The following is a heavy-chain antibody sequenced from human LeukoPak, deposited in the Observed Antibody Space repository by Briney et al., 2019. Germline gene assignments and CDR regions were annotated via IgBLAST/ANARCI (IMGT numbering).Heavy chain of an antibody. V-gene: IGHV4-39*01. CDR2: IYYSGST. D-gene: IGHD3-3*01. J-gene: IGHJ4*02. CDR1: GGSISSSSYY. Sequence: PSETLSLTCTVSGGSISSSSYYWGWIRQPPGKGLEWIGSIYYSGSTYYNPSLKSRVTISVDTSKNQFSLKLSSVTAADTAVYYCARRDYEFFIDYWGQGTLVTVSS. CDR3: ARRDYEFFIDY.